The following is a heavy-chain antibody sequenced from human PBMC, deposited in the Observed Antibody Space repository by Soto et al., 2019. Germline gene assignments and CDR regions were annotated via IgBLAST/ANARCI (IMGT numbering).Heavy chain of an antibody. J-gene: IGHJ6*02. CDR3: ASHFTGVLVLGASTPGGDNYGWDV. D-gene: IGHD2-15*01. CDR2: IIPILDIP. CDR1: GGTFSRYT. V-gene: IGHV1-69*02. Sequence: QVQLVQSGAEVKKPGSSVKVSCKASGGTFSRYTISWVRQAPGQGLEWMGRIIPILDIPNYAQNFQGRVTITADKSTSRAYMELSSLRSDDTAVYYCASHFTGVLVLGASTPGGDNYGWDVWGQGTTVTVSS.